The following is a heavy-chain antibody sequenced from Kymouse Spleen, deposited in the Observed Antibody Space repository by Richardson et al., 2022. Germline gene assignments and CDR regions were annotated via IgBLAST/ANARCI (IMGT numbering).Heavy chain of an antibody. Sequence: QVQLQQWGAGLLKPSETLSLTCAVYGGSFSGYYWSWIRQPPGKGLEWIGEINHSGSTNYNPSLKSRVTISVDTSKNQFSLKLSSVTAADTAVYYCAREEMVRGVIHPYYYYYGMDVWGQGTTVTVSS. CDR3: AREEMVRGVIHPYYYYYGMDV. V-gene: IGHV4-34*01. D-gene: IGHD3-10*01. CDR2: INHSGST. CDR1: GGSFSGYY. J-gene: IGHJ6*02.